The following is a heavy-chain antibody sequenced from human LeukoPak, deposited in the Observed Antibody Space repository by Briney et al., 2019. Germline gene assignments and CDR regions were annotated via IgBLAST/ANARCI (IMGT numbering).Heavy chain of an antibody. CDR3: ARDIASSSLRYAFYI. V-gene: IGHV1-2*04. CDR2: INPNSGGT. Sequence: ASVKVSCKASGYTFTGYYMHWVRQAPGQGLEWMGWINPNSGGTNYAQKFQGWVTMTRDTSISTAYMELSRLRSDDTAVYYCARDIASSSLRYAFYIWGQGTMVTVSS. CDR1: GYTFTGYY. J-gene: IGHJ3*02. D-gene: IGHD6-13*01.